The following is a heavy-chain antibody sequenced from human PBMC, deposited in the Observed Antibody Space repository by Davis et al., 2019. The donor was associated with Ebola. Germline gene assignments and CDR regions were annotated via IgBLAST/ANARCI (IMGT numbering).Heavy chain of an antibody. Sequence: GGSLRLSCAASGFTFSSYGMHWVRQAPGKGLEWVASISGNGDRTVYADSVKGRFTISRDNSKNTLYLQMNSLRAEDTAVYYCAKDTAMIVVADAFDIWGQGTMVTVSS. J-gene: IGHJ3*02. V-gene: IGHV3-23*01. CDR1: GFTFSSYG. D-gene: IGHD3-22*01. CDR3: AKDTAMIVVADAFDI. CDR2: ISGNGDRT.